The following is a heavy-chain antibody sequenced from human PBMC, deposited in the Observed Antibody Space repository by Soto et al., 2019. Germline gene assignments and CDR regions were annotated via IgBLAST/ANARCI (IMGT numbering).Heavy chain of an antibody. V-gene: IGHV1-24*01. D-gene: IGHD4-17*01. J-gene: IGHJ3*02. CDR3: ATAWTTVTTGDAFDI. Sequence: ASVKVSCKVSGYTLTELSMHWVRQAPGKGLEWMGGFDPEDGETIYAQKFQGRVTMTEDTSTDTAYMELSSLRSEDTAVYYCATAWTTVTTGDAFDIWGQGTMVTVSS. CDR1: GYTLTELS. CDR2: FDPEDGET.